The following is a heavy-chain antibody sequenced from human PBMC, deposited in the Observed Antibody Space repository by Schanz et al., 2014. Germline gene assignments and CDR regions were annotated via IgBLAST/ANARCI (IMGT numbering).Heavy chain of an antibody. D-gene: IGHD1-1*01. CDR3: ASQLVMTSGQYFHH. J-gene: IGHJ1*01. Sequence: QVQLQESGPGLVKPSETLSLTCTVSGGSISSFYWSWIRQPPGKGLEWIGEINHSGSTNYNPSLKSRVPIPGDPSGTHFSLNLISVTAADSGIYYCASQLVMTSGQYFHHWGHGTLAIVSS. V-gene: IGHV4-59*04. CDR1: GGSISSFY. CDR2: INHSGST.